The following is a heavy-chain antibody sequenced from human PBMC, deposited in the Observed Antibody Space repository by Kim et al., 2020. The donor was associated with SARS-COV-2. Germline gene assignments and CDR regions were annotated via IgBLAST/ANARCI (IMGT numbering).Heavy chain of an antibody. Sequence: GGSLRLSCAASGFTFSTYGITWVRQAPGKGLEWVSAISGSGGSTYYADSVKGRFTISRDNSNNTLYLQMNSLRAEDTAIYYCAKRDGYVWGQGTTVTVSS. J-gene: IGHJ6*02. V-gene: IGHV3-23*01. CDR1: GFTFSTYG. CDR2: ISGSGGST. CDR3: AKRDGYV.